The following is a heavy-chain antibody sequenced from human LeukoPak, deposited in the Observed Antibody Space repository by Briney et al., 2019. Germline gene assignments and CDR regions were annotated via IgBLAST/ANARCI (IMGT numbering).Heavy chain of an antibody. CDR2: ISGSGDST. V-gene: IGHV3-23*01. D-gene: IGHD5-18*01. J-gene: IGHJ4*02. CDR1: GFTFSSYA. Sequence: PGGSLRLSCVASGFTFSSYAMSWVRQAPGKGLEWVSGISGSGDSTYFADSVKGRFTISRDNSKNTLYLQMNSLRAEDTAVYYCARVAVKRDTNDYWGQGTLVTVSS. CDR3: ARVAVKRDTNDY.